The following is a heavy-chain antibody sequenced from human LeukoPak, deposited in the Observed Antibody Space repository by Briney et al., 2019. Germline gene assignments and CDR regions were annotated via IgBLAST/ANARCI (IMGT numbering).Heavy chain of an antibody. D-gene: IGHD2-21*02. CDR1: GVSISSGGYS. J-gene: IGHJ3*01. CDR3: ARGWGPAYCGGDCHRHFDY. V-gene: IGHV4-30-4*07. CDR2: IYYRGST. Sequence: SETLSLTCAVSGVSISSGGYSWSWIRQPPGKGLECIGFIYYRGSTYYNPSLKSRVTISVDTSKNQFSLKLASVTAADTAVYYCARGWGPAYCGGDCHRHFDYWGQGTMVTVSS.